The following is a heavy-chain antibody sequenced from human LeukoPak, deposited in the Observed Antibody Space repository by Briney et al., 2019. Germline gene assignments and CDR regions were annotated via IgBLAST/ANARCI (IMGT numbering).Heavy chain of an antibody. V-gene: IGHV3-23*01. CDR2: ISGNGGAT. D-gene: IGHD1-1*01. CDR1: GFSFGNYA. CDR3: VKDPRDTYGTNWFDP. Sequence: PGGSLRLSRVASGFSFGNYAMSCVRQAPGKGLEWVSQISGNGGATWYTSSARDRFTISRDNSKNTLYLQMTSLRAEDTAIYYCVKDPRDTYGTNWFDPWGQGTRLTVSS. J-gene: IGHJ5*02.